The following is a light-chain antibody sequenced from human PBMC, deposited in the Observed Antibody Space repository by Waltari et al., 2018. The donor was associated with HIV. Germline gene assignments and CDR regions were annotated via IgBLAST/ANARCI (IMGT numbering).Light chain of an antibody. V-gene: IGKV4-1*01. CDR1: QSVLYSSNNKNY. J-gene: IGKJ1*01. Sequence: DIVVTQSPASLALSLGERAPINCKSSQSVLYSSNNKNYLAWYQQKPGQPPKLLIYWASARESGVPDRFSGSGSGTDFTLTINSLRAEDAAVYFCHQYYTTPQTFGQGTKVEIK. CDR2: WAS. CDR3: HQYYTTPQT.